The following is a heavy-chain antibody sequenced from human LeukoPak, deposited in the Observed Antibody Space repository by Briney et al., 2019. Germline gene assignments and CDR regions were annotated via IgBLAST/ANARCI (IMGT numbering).Heavy chain of an antibody. D-gene: IGHD4-17*01. CDR1: GFAFNTYW. J-gene: IGHJ4*02. V-gene: IGHV3-7*01. CDR2: INQDGSEK. CDR3: ARDVYGDYLGY. Sequence: GGSLRLSCAASGFAFNTYWMNWVRQAPGKGLEWVANINQDGSEKYYVDSVKGRFTISRDNAKNSLYLQMNSLRAEDTAVYYCARDVYGDYLGYWGQGTLVTVSS.